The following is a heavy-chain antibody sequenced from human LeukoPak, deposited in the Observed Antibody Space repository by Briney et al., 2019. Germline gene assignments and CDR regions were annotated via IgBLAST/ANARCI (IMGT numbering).Heavy chain of an antibody. CDR2: ISWNSGSI. D-gene: IGHD6-19*01. Sequence: PGGSLRLSCAASGFTFDDYAMHWVRQAPGKGLEWVSGISWNSGSIGYADSVKGRFTISRDNAKNSLYLQMNSLRAEDTAVYYCARGGIQVSGIDEFDYWGQGTLVTVSS. CDR3: ARGGIQVSGIDEFDY. CDR1: GFTFDDYA. V-gene: IGHV3-9*01. J-gene: IGHJ4*02.